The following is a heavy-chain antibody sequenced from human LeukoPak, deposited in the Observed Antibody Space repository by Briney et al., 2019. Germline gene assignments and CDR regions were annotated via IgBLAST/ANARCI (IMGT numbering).Heavy chain of an antibody. D-gene: IGHD5-12*01. CDR1: GYTLTELS. J-gene: IGHJ6*02. V-gene: IGHV1-24*01. Sequence: ASVKVSCKVSGYTLTELSMHWVRQAPGKGLEWMGGFDPEDGETIYAQKFQGRVTMTEDTSTDTAYMELSSLRSEDTAVYYCATLQIENSGYHCYYYGMDVWGQGTTVTVSS. CDR2: FDPEDGET. CDR3: ATLQIENSGYHCYYYGMDV.